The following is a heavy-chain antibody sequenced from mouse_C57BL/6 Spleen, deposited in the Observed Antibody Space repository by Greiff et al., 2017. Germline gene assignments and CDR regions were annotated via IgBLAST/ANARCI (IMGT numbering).Heavy chain of an antibody. V-gene: IGHV1-15*01. D-gene: IGHD2-4*01. J-gene: IGHJ2*01. CDR3: TRDDYVVRGFDY. CDR2: IDPETGGT. CDR1: GYTFTDYE. Sequence: QVQLQQSGAELVRPGASVTLSCKASGYTFTDYEMHWVKQTPVHGLEWIGAIDPETGGTAYNQKFKGKAILTADKSPSTAYMELRSLTSEDSAVYYCTRDDYVVRGFDYWGQGTTLTVSS.